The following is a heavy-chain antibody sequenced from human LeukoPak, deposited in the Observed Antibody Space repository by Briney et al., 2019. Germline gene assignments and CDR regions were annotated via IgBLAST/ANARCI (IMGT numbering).Heavy chain of an antibody. CDR1: GGSISSSSYY. V-gene: IGHV4-39*07. Sequence: TSETLSLTCTVSGGSISSSSYYWGWIRQPPGKGLEWIGSIDYSGSTYYNPSLKSRVTISVDTSKNQFSLKLSSVTAADTAVSYCARSLTGHDYWGQGTLVTVSS. CDR3: ARSLTGHDY. J-gene: IGHJ4*02. D-gene: IGHD3-9*01. CDR2: IDYSGST.